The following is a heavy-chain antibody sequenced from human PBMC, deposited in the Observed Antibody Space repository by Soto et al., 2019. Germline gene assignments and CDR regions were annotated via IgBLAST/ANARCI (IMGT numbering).Heavy chain of an antibody. CDR3: ARSKTLGNAFDI. CDR1: GFTFDDYG. Sequence: EVQLVESGGGVVRTGGSLRLSCAASGFTFDDYGMSWVRQAPGKGLAWVSGINWNGGSTGYADSVKGRFTISRDNAKNSLYLQMNSLRAEDTALYHCARSKTLGNAFDIWGQGTMVTVSS. V-gene: IGHV3-20*01. J-gene: IGHJ3*02. CDR2: INWNGGST.